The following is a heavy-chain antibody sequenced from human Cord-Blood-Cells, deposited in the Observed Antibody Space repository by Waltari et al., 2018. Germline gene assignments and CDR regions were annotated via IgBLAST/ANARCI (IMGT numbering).Heavy chain of an antibody. D-gene: IGHD2-8*01. CDR3: ARRLGYCTNGVCYTAFDI. CDR2: IYPGDSDT. V-gene: IGHV5-51*01. J-gene: IGHJ3*02. CDR1: GYSFNSYW. Sequence: EVQLVQSGAEVKKPGESLKISCKGSGYSFNSYWIGWVRTLPGKGLEWMGIIYPGDSDTRYSPSFQGQVTIAADKSISTAYLQWSSLKASDTAMYYCARRLGYCTNGVCYTAFDIWGQGTMVTVSS.